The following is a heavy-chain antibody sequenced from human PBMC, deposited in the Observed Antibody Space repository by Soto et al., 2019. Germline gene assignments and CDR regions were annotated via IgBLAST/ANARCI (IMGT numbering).Heavy chain of an antibody. D-gene: IGHD2-21*02. Sequence: QVQLVESGGGVVQPGRSLRLSCAASGFTFSSYAMYWVRQAPGKGLEWVAVISYDGSNKYYGDSVKGRFTISRDNSKNPLYLQMNSLRAEDTAVYYCARDGACGGDCSIDYWGQGTLVTVSS. V-gene: IGHV3-30-3*01. CDR3: ARDGACGGDCSIDY. CDR2: ISYDGSNK. J-gene: IGHJ4*02. CDR1: GFTFSSYA.